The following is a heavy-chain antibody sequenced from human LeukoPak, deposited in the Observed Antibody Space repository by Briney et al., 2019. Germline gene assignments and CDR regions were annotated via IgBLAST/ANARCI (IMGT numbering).Heavy chain of an antibody. CDR2: IYSGGST. D-gene: IGHD5-18*01. J-gene: IGHJ4*02. V-gene: IGHV3-66*01. CDR3: ARDGYSYGYWYY. Sequence: GGSLRPSCAASGFTVSSNYMSWVRQAPGKGLEWVSVIYSGGSTYYADSVKGRFTISRDNSKNTLYLQMNSLRAEDTAVYYCARDGYSYGYWYYWGQGTLVTVSS. CDR1: GFTVSSNY.